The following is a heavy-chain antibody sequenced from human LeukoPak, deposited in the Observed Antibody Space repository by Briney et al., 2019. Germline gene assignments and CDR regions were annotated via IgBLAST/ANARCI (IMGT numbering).Heavy chain of an antibody. J-gene: IGHJ6*02. CDR1: GYTLTELS. D-gene: IGHD6-13*01. CDR3: ATPPDSSSWSYYYYGMDV. Sequence: ASVKVSFKVSGYTLTELSMHWVRQAPGKGLEWMGGFDPEDGETIYAQKFQGRVTMTEDTSTDTAYMELSSLRSEDTAVYYCATPPDSSSWSYYYYGMDVWGQGTTVTVSS. CDR2: FDPEDGET. V-gene: IGHV1-24*01.